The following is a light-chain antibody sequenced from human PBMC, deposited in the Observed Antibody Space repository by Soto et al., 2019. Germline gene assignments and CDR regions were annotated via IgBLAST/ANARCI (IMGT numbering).Light chain of an antibody. CDR3: SSYTSISTWV. CDR2: EVS. V-gene: IGLV2-14*01. CDR1: TSDVGGYNY. Sequence: QLVLTQPASVSGSPGQSITISCTGTTSDVGGYNYVSWYQQHPGKAPKLMIYEVSNRPSGVSNRFSGSKSGNTASLTISGLQAEDEADYYCSSYTSISTWVFGGGTKVTVL. J-gene: IGLJ3*02.